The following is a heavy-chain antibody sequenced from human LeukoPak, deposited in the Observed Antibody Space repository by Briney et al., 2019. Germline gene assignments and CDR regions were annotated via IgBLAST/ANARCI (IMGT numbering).Heavy chain of an antibody. V-gene: IGHV3-21*01. CDR1: GFTFSSYS. Sequence: GGSLRLSCAASGFTFSSYSMNWVRQAPGKGLEWVSSISSSSSYIYYADSVKGRFTISRDNAKNSPYLQMNSLRAEDTAVYYCASNLGFGELSPDYWGQGTLVTVSS. J-gene: IGHJ4*02. D-gene: IGHD3-10*01. CDR2: ISSSSSYI. CDR3: ASNLGFGELSPDY.